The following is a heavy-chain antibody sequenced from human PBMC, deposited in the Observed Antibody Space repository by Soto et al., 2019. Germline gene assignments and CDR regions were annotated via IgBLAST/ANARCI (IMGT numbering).Heavy chain of an antibody. D-gene: IGHD6-13*01. J-gene: IGHJ4*02. V-gene: IGHV4-38-2*01. CDR2: IYHSGST. Sequence: SAMLYLTCAISSYSIVSAYFWCRIRQPPGKGLEWIGSIYHSGSTYYNPSLKSRVTISVDTSKNQFSLKLSSVTAADTAVYYCARIRRTYSSSWFDYWGQG. CDR3: ARIRRTYSSSWFDY. CDR1: SYSIVSAYF.